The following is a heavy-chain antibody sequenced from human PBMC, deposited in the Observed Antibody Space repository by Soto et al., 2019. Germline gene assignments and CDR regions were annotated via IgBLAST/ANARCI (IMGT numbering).Heavy chain of an antibody. J-gene: IGHJ4*02. V-gene: IGHV1-2*02. CDR3: ARVGSYSDGSSYPY. D-gene: IGHD6-6*01. CDR2: IKANGGAT. Sequence: QVQLVQSGAELKKPGASVTVSCKASGYTFTGHDLHWVRQAHGQGLEWMGWIKANGGATKYARKFQGRVTMTRDTSTTTAYLELNSLRSYDTAVYFCARVGSYSDGSSYPYWGQGTLVTVSA. CDR1: GYTFTGHD.